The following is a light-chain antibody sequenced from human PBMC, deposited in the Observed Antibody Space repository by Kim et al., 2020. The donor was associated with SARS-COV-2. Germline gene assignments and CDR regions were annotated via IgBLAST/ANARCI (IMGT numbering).Light chain of an antibody. Sequence: DIQMTQSPSSLSASVGDRVTITCRASQSIGIYLNWYQQKPEKAPILLIYAASSLQSGVPSRFSGSGSGAEFTLTISRLQPDDFATYYCQQTHSTLVTFGQGTRLEIK. J-gene: IGKJ5*01. CDR3: QQTHSTLVT. V-gene: IGKV1-39*01. CDR1: QSIGIY. CDR2: AAS.